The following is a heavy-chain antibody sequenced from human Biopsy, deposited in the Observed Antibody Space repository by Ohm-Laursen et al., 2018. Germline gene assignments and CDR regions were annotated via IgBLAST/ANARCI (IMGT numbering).Heavy chain of an antibody. CDR1: GLTFSSYS. J-gene: IGHJ6*02. D-gene: IGHD2-2*01. Sequence: SLRLSCKASGLTFSSYSMHWVRQAPGKGLEWVSSISSSSNFIYYGDSVKGRFTISRDNAKNSLYLQMNSLRAEDTAVYYCARVLLPAAAVHYGMDVWGQGTTVTVSS. CDR2: ISSSSNFI. V-gene: IGHV3-21*01. CDR3: ARVLLPAAAVHYGMDV.